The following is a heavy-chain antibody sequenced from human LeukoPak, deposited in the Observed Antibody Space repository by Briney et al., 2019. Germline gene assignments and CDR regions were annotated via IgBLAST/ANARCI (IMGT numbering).Heavy chain of an antibody. V-gene: IGHV3-23*01. D-gene: IGHD2-2*01. CDR2: ISGNSGST. Sequence: GGSLRLSCAASGFTFNNYAMNWVRQPPGKGLEWVPTISGNSGSTQYADSVKGRFTISRDNSKNTLYLQMNSLRAEDTAVYCCAKSIVVVSAAGDSFEYWGQGTLVTVSS. CDR3: AKSIVVVSAAGDSFEY. J-gene: IGHJ4*02. CDR1: GFTFNNYA.